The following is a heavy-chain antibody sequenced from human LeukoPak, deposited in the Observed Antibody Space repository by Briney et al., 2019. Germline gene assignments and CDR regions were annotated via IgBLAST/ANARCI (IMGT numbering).Heavy chain of an antibody. Sequence: GGSLRLSRAASGFPFTSYAMLCVPQATGKGLEYGSAICHNGGSTYYANSVNGRFTISRDYSKNTLYLQMGSLRAEDMAGDYCARDLSLRSSSYPWGSGFDYWGQGTLVSVSS. J-gene: IGHJ4*02. D-gene: IGHD3-16*01. V-gene: IGHV3-64*01. CDR2: ICHNGGST. CDR3: ARDLSLRSSSYPWGSGFDY. CDR1: GFPFTSYA.